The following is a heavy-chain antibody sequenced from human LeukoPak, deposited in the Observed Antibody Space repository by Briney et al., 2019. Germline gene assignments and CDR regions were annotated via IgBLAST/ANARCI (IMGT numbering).Heavy chain of an antibody. CDR1: GYTFTGYY. D-gene: IGHD6-13*01. J-gene: IGHJ5*02. CDR2: INPDSGDT. V-gene: IGHV1-2*02. Sequence: GASVEVSCKASGYTFTGYYIHWVRQAPGQGLEWMGWINPDSGDTYYAQKFQGRVTMTRDTSITTAYMELSRLRFDDTAIYYCARRSRSSSLGDCFDPWGQGTLVTVSS. CDR3: ARRSRSSSLGDCFDP.